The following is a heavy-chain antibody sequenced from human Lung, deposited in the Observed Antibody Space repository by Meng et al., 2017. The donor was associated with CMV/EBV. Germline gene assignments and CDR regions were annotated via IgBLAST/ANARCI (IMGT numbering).Heavy chain of an antibody. CDR3: VKDTSYSSSSSGAFEV. CDR1: GFSFDDYA. D-gene: IGHD6-6*01. CDR2: INWNSAYI. V-gene: IGHV3-9*01. J-gene: IGHJ3*01. Sequence: SLKISCAASGFSFDDYAMHWVRQAPGKGLEWVSRINWNSAYIGYADSVKGRFTISRENAKNSLYLQMNSLRPDDTALYYCVKDTSYSSSSSGAFEVWGQGXMVPSPQ.